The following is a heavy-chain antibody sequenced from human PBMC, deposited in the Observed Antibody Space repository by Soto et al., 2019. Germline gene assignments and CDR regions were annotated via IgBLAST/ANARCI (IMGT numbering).Heavy chain of an antibody. D-gene: IGHD3-16*01. CDR1: GFAFGRSS. Sequence: EVQLLESGGVLVQPGESLRLSCAASGFAFGRSSMGWVRRAPGQGLEWVAVVKGDGIVKLYKDSVEGRFTISRDNAKNSAYLHMNSLRVDATAISYCVRYPALGGVDYWGEGTVVTVS. V-gene: IGHV3-7*01. J-gene: IGHJ4*02. CDR3: VRYPALGGVDY. CDR2: VKGDGIVK.